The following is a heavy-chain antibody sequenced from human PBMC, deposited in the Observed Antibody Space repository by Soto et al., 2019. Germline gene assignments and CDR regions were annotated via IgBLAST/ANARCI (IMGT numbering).Heavy chain of an antibody. D-gene: IGHD2-15*01. J-gene: IGHJ3*01. V-gene: IGHV4-39*01. CDR1: GGSISSTSYS. CDR3: ARREQYCSSSNCFPGAFDV. Sequence: QLQLQESGPGLVKPSETLSLTCTVSGGSISSTSYSWVWIRQPPGKGLEWIGIIHYSGSTSFNPSLNSRVTISVDTSKCQFSLRLSSVTAADTAVYFCARREQYCSSSNCFPGAFDVWGQGTMVSVSS. CDR2: IHYSGST.